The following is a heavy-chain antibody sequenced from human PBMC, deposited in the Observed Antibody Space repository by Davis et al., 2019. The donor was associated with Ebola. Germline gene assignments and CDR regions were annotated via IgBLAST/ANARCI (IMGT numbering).Heavy chain of an antibody. D-gene: IGHD2-2*01. V-gene: IGHV3-48*04. CDR2: IGSSGRTI. CDR1: GFTFSDDN. Sequence: GGSLRLSCAASGFTFSDDNMNWVRQAPGKGLEWVSYIGSSGRTIFYADSVKGRFTLSRDNAKNSLYLQMNSLRAEDTAVYYCAKLGGPVVPGPFDYWGQGTLVTVSS. CDR3: AKLGGPVVPGPFDY. J-gene: IGHJ4*02.